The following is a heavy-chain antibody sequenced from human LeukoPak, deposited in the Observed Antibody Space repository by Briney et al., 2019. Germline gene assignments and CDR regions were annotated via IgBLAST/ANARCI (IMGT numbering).Heavy chain of an antibody. Sequence: GGSLRLSCAASGFTFSSYEMNWVRQAPGKGLEWVSYISSSSSTIYYADSVKGRFTISRDNAKNSLYLQMNSLRAEDTAVYYCARESLLWFGEYPNWFDPWGQGTLVTVSS. CDR1: GFTFSSYE. CDR2: ISSSSSTI. V-gene: IGHV3-48*01. J-gene: IGHJ5*02. CDR3: ARESLLWFGEYPNWFDP. D-gene: IGHD3-10*01.